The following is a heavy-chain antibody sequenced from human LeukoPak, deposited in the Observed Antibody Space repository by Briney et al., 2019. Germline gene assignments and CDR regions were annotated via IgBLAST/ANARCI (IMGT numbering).Heavy chain of an antibody. D-gene: IGHD2-2*01. CDR2: ISSSSSYI. Sequence: PGGSLRLSCAASGFTFSTYTMNWVRQAPGKGLEWVSSISSSSSYIYYADSVKGRFTISRDNAKNSLYLQMNSPRAEDTAVYYCARDALAAGYRLEWYYFDYWGQGTLVTVSS. J-gene: IGHJ4*02. CDR1: GFTFSTYT. CDR3: ARDALAAGYRLEWYYFDY. V-gene: IGHV3-21*01.